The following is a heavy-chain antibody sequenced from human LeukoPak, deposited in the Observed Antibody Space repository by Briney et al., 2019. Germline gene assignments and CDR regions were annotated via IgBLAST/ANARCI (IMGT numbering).Heavy chain of an antibody. CDR3: AKPTGIVVVTYFDY. J-gene: IGHJ4*02. Sequence: GGSLRLSCAASGFTFGSYGMSWVRQAPGKGLEWVSSISSSSSYIYSADSVKGRFTISRDNSKNTLYLQMNSLRAEDTAVYYCAKPTGIVVVTYFDYWGQGTLVTVSS. D-gene: IGHD3-22*01. CDR2: ISSSSSYI. V-gene: IGHV3-23*01. CDR1: GFTFGSYG.